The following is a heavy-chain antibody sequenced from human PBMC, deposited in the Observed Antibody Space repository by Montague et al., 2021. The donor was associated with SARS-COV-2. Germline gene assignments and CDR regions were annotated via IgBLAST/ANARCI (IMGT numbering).Heavy chain of an antibody. V-gene: IGHV5-51*01. CDR1: GYSFNSNW. CDR2: IYPGDSDT. Sequence: QSGAEVKKPGESLKISCKGSGYSFNSNWIGWVRQMPGKGLEWMEVIYPGDSDTRYSPSFQGQVTISADKSISTAYLQWSSLMASDTAMYFCARLGGSSWYYFDYWGQGTLVTVSS. CDR3: ARLGGSSWYYFDY. D-gene: IGHD6-13*01. J-gene: IGHJ4*02.